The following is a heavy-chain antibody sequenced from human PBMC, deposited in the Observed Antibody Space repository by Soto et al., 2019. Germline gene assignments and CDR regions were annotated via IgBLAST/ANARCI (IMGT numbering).Heavy chain of an antibody. V-gene: IGHV3-23*01. D-gene: IGHD3-10*01. CDR1: GFTFSNYA. CDR3: AKAFYAGLLWSAESSDAFAI. J-gene: IGHJ3*02. CDR2: ISGSGDTS. Sequence: EVQLLESGGGLVQPGGSLRLSCAASGFTFSNYAMSWVRQAPGKGLEWVADISGSGDTSYHADSVKGRFIISRDNSKNSLSLHLSGLRAADMAIYYCAKAFYAGLLWSAESSDAFAIWGQGTMVTVSS.